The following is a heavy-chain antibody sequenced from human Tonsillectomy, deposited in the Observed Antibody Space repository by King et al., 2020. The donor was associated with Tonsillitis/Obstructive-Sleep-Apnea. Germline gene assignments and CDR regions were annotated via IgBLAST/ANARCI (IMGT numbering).Heavy chain of an antibody. D-gene: IGHD3-3*01. CDR1: GFTFSSYE. Sequence: EVQLVESGGGLVQPGGSLRLSCAASGFTFSSYEMNWVRQAPGKGLEWVSYISSSGSTIYYADSVKGRFTISRDNAKNSLYLPMNSLRAEDTAVYYCARGTYYDFWSGYPSDYYMDVWGKGTTVTVSS. CDR2: ISSSGSTI. CDR3: ARGTYYDFWSGYPSDYYMDV. J-gene: IGHJ6*03. V-gene: IGHV3-48*03.